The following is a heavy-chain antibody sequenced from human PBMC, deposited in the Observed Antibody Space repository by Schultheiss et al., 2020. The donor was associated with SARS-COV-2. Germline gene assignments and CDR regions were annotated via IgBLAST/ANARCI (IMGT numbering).Heavy chain of an antibody. J-gene: IGHJ4*02. CDR2: MNPNSGNT. CDR3: ARAMAVGATQAFDY. Sequence: ASVKVSCKASGGTFSSYAISWVRQAPGQGLEWMGWMNPNSGNTGYAQKFQGRVTMTTDTSTSTAYMELRSLRSDDTAVYYCARAMAVGATQAFDYWGQGTLVTVSS. CDR1: GGTFSSYA. V-gene: IGHV1-18*01. D-gene: IGHD1-26*01.